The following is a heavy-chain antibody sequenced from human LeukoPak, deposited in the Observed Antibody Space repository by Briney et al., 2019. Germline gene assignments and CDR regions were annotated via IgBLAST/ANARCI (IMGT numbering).Heavy chain of an antibody. CDR2: VKSKTDGGTT. D-gene: IGHD3-10*01. CDR1: GVTFSNAW. V-gene: IGHV3-15*01. Sequence: GRSLRLSCAASGVTFSNAWMSWVRHAPGKGLGWVGRVKSKTDGGTTDYASPVKGRFTISRDDSKNTLYLQMNSLKTEDTAVYYCTTQLLWFGEFLSYPYWGQGTLVTVSS. CDR3: TTQLLWFGEFLSYPY. J-gene: IGHJ4*02.